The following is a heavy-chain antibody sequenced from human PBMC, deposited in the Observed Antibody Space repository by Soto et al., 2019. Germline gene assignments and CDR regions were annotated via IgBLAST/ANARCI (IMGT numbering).Heavy chain of an antibody. CDR3: ARVPVPYDTPDL. CDR2: INHSGST. Sequence: SETLSLTCAVYGGSFSGYYWSWIRQPPGKGLEWIGEINHSGSTNYNPSLKSRVTISVDTSKNQFSLKLSSVTAADTAVYYGARVPVPYDTPDLWGSGTLVTVSS. V-gene: IGHV4-34*01. J-gene: IGHJ2*01. D-gene: IGHD3-9*01. CDR1: GGSFSGYY.